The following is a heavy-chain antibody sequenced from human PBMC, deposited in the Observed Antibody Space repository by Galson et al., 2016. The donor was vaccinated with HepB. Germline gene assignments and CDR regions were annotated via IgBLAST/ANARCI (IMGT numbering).Heavy chain of an antibody. CDR2: INGDGRST. CDR1: GFTLSRYW. J-gene: IGHJ4*02. CDR3: ASETQDRTTRKTE. V-gene: IGHV3-74*01. D-gene: IGHD2/OR15-2a*01. Sequence: LRLSCAASGFTLSRYWMHWVRQAPGKGLVWVSRINGDGRSTNYADSVKGRFTISRDNAKNTLYLQMNSLRAEDTAVYYCASETQDRTTRKTEWGPGTLVTVSS.